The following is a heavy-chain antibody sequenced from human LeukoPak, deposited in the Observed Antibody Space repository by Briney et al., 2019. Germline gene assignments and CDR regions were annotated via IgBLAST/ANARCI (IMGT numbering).Heavy chain of an antibody. CDR3: AGGPGRSKTVVITYFDY. D-gene: IGHD3-22*01. CDR2: IYHSGST. V-gene: IGHV4-38-2*02. J-gene: IGHJ4*02. Sequence: SETLSLTCTVSGYSISSGYYWGWIRQPPGKGLEWIGSIYHSGSTYYNPSLKSRVTISVDTSKNQFSLKLSSVTAADTAVYYCAGGPGRSKTVVITYFDYWGQGTLVTVSS. CDR1: GYSISSGYY.